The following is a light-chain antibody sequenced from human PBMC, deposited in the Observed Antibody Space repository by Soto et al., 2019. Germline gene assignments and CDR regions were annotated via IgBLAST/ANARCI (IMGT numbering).Light chain of an antibody. V-gene: IGLV3-21*02. CDR3: HVWDSSINHHV. J-gene: IGLJ1*01. Sequence: SSDLAQPPAVSVAPGQTAWIVCGGNNIGSKSVHWYQQKPGQAPVMVVCNNNDRPSGIPERFSGSNSGNTATLTISRVEAGDEADYYCHVWDSSINHHVFGSGTKVT. CDR1: NIGSKS. CDR2: NNN.